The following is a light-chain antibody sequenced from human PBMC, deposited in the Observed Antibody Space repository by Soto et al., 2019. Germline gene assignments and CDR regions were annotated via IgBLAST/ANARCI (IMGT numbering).Light chain of an antibody. J-gene: IGKJ5*01. CDR2: GAS. V-gene: IGKV3-20*01. CDR1: QSVSSSY. Sequence: EFVLTQSPGTLSLSAGERATLXXRASQSVSSSYLAWYQQKPGQAPRXXIYGASSRATGIPDRFSGSGAGTDFTLTISRLEPEDFAVYYCQQYGSSQITFGQGTRLEIK. CDR3: QQYGSSQIT.